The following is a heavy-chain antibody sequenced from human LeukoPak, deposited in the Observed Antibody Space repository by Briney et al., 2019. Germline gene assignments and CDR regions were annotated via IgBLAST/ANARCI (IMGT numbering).Heavy chain of an antibody. Sequence: GGSLRLSCAASGFTFSSYNLNWVRQASGKGLEWVSSISSSGNYIYYADSVKGRFTISRDNAENSLYLQMNSLRAEDTAVYYCARDKSAYDSSGYVWGQGTLVTVSS. CDR2: ISSSGNYI. CDR3: ARDKSAYDSSGYV. V-gene: IGHV3-21*01. CDR1: GFTFSSYN. D-gene: IGHD3-22*01. J-gene: IGHJ4*02.